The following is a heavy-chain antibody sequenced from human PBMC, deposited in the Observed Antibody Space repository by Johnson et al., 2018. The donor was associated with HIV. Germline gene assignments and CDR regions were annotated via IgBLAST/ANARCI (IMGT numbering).Heavy chain of an antibody. CDR3: ARAALGGTHTFDI. V-gene: IGHV3-11*04. CDR2: ISWNSGSI. J-gene: IGHJ3*02. D-gene: IGHD3-10*01. CDR1: GFTFSDYY. Sequence: QVQLVESGGGLVKPGGSLRLSCVASGFTFSDYYMSWIRQAPGKGLEWVSGISWNSGSIGYADSVKGRFTISRDNAKNSLYLQMNGLRAEDTAMYYCARAALGGTHTFDIWGQGTMVTVSS.